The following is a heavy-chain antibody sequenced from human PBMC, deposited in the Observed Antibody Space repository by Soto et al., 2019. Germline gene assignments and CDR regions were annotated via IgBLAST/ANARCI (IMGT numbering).Heavy chain of an antibody. V-gene: IGHV3-74*01. CDR3: ARDSSWTGYSAQFDS. CDR1: GFTFSSHW. CDR2: INSDGRST. D-gene: IGHD3-9*01. J-gene: IGHJ4*02. Sequence: EVQLVESGGGLVPPGGSLRLSCAASGFTFSSHWMHWVRHAPGKGLVWVSRINSDGRSTTNADSVKGRFTISRDNARNTLYLQMNSLRAEDTAVYYCARDSSWTGYSAQFDSWGQGTLVTVAS.